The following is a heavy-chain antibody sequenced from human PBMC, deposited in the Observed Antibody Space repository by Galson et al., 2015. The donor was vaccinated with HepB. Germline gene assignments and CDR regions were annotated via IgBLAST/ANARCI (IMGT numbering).Heavy chain of an antibody. J-gene: IGHJ4*02. D-gene: IGHD2-15*01. CDR1: GDSIISSSYY. V-gene: IGHV4-39*01. CDR3: ARITRAGGLVRPPYYFDY. CDR2: MYYAGNR. Sequence: ETLSLTCTVSGDSIISSSYYWGWIRQPPGKGLEWIGSMYYAGNRYYNSALKSRVTMSVDASKKQFSLKLSSVTAADTAVYYCARITRAGGLVRPPYYFDYWGQGTLVTFSS.